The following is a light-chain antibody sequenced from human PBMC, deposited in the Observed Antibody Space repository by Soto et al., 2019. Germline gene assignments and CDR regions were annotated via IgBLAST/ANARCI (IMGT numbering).Light chain of an antibody. CDR1: QSVSGSY. V-gene: IGKV3-20*01. CDR3: QQYGSSRWT. J-gene: IGKJ1*01. CDR2: GAS. Sequence: ENVLTQSPGTLSLSPGERATLSCRASQSVSGSYLAWYQQRPGQAPRLLIYGASSRATGIPDRFSGSGSGTDFTLTITRLEPEDFAVYYCQQYGSSRWTFGRGTKVEIK.